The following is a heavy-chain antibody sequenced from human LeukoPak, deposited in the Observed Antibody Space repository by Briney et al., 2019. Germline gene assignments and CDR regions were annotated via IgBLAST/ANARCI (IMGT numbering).Heavy chain of an antibody. D-gene: IGHD6-13*01. CDR2: MNPNSGNT. CDR3: ARAIAAAIARNDAFDI. Sequence: AASVKVSCKASGYTFTSYDINWVRQATGQGLEWMGWMNPNSGNTGYAQKFQGRVTMTRNTSISTAYMELSSLRSEDTAVYYCARAIAAAIARNDAFDIWGQGTMVTVSS. CDR1: GYTFTSYD. J-gene: IGHJ3*02. V-gene: IGHV1-8*01.